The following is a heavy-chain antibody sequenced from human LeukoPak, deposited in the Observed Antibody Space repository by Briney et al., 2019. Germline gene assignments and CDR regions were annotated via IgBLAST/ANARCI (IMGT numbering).Heavy chain of an antibody. V-gene: IGHV3-21*01. CDR3: ARDRGAYSGSYYPHFDY. Sequence: GGSLRLSCAASGFTFSSYSMNWVRQAPGKGLEWVSSISSSSSYIYYADSVKGRFTISRDNAKNSLYLQMNSLRAEDTAVYCCARDRGAYSGSYYPHFDYWGQGTLVTVSS. CDR1: GFTFSSYS. D-gene: IGHD1-26*01. J-gene: IGHJ4*02. CDR2: ISSSSSYI.